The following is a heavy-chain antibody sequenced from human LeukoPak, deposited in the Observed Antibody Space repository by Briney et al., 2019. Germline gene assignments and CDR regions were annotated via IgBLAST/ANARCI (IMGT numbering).Heavy chain of an antibody. D-gene: IGHD6-25*01. Sequence: SSETLSLTCTVSGGSISSSSYYWGWIRQPPGKGLEWIGSIYYSGSTHYNPSLKSRVTISVDTSRNQFSLKLSSVTAADTAVYYCARAGGYVFDYWGQGTQVTVSS. CDR1: GGSISSSSYY. V-gene: IGHV4-39*07. CDR3: ARAGGYVFDY. CDR2: IYYSGST. J-gene: IGHJ4*02.